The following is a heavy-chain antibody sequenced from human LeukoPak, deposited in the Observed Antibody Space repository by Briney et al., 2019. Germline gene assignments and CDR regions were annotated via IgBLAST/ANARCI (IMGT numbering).Heavy chain of an antibody. CDR2: MNPNSGNT. V-gene: IGHV1-8*01. CDR1: GYTFTSYD. J-gene: IGHJ4*02. CDR3: ASRRSYSSGWYEYYFDY. Sequence: GASVKVSCKASGYTFTSYDINWVRQATGQGLEWMGWMNPNSGNTGYAQKFQGRVTMTRNTSISTAYMELSSLRSEDTAVYYCASRRSYSSGWYEYYFDYWGQGTLVTVSS. D-gene: IGHD6-19*01.